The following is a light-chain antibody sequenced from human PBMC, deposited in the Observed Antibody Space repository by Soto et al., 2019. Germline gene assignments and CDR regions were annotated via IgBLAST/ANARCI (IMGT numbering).Light chain of an antibody. CDR3: QQSYSTHWT. Sequence: IQVTQSPTSLSASVGDRVTITCRTSQDVRNRLGWYQQKPGKAPKLLIYGASSLQGGVSSRFSGSGSGTDFTLTISSLQPEDFATYYCQQSYSTHWTFGQGTKVDIK. CDR1: QDVRNR. J-gene: IGKJ1*01. CDR2: GAS. V-gene: IGKV1-39*01.